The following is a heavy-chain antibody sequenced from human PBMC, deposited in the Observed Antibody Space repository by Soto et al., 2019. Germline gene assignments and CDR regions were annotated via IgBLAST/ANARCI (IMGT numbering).Heavy chain of an antibody. J-gene: IGHJ4*02. D-gene: IGHD1-26*01. Sequence: QVQLVESGGGVVQPGRSLRLSFAASGFTFSHYGIHWVRQAPGKGLEWLAVISYDGSNKHYADSVKGRFTVSRDNSKNTLYLQMNSPRAEDTAVYFCARYSGKYQGPIDYWGQGTLVTVSS. CDR2: ISYDGSNK. CDR1: GFTFSHYG. V-gene: IGHV3-30*03. CDR3: ARYSGKYQGPIDY.